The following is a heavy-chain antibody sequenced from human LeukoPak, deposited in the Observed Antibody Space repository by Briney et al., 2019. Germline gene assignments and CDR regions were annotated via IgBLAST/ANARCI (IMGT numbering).Heavy chain of an antibody. D-gene: IGHD6-13*01. CDR2: IFTSGTT. V-gene: IGHV4-4*07. CDR3: AQGTPGSSNWY. J-gene: IGHJ4*02. CDR1: GGSISSYY. Sequence: SETLSLTCTVSGGSISSYYWNWIRQPAGKGLKWIGRIFTSGTTNYNPSLKSRVTMTVDTSKNQFSLRLSSVTAADTAVYYCAQGTPGSSNWYWGQGTLVTVSS.